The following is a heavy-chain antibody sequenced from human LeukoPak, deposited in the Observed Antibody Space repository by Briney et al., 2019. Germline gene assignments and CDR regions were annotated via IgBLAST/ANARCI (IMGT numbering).Heavy chain of an antibody. CDR2: INPNSGGT. J-gene: IGHJ4*02. CDR3: ARTALYSSSWHNDY. CDR1: GYTFTGYY. V-gene: IGHV1-2*02. D-gene: IGHD6-13*01. Sequence: ASVKVSCKASGYTFTGYYMHWVRQAPGQGLEWMGWINPNSGGTNYAQKFQGRVTMTRGTSISTAYMELSRLRSDDTAVYYCARTALYSSSWHNDYWGQGTLVTVSS.